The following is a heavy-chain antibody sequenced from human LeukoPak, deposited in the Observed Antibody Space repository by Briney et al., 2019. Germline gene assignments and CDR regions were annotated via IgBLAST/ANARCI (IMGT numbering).Heavy chain of an antibody. V-gene: IGHV4-59*01. Sequence: PSETLSLTCTVSGGSISTYYWSWIRQPPGKGLEWIGYIYYTGSTKYNPSLKSRVTISVDTSKNQFSLKLSSVTAADTAVYYCARSSSTGSYWADYWGQGTLVTVSS. CDR3: ARSSSTGSYWADY. CDR2: IYYTGST. J-gene: IGHJ4*02. CDR1: GGSISTYY. D-gene: IGHD1-26*01.